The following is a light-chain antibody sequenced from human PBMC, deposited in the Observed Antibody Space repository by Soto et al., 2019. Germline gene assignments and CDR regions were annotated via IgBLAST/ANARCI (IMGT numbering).Light chain of an antibody. V-gene: IGLV2-14*01. CDR3: SSYTSSSTGYV. CDR2: EVS. J-gene: IGLJ1*01. Sequence: QSVLTQPASVSGSPGQSITISCTGTSSDVGGYNYVSWYQQHPGKAPKLMIYEVSNRPSGVSNRFSGSKSGNTASLTISGLQAEDEADHYCSSYTSSSTGYVFGTGTKVTVL. CDR1: SSDVGGYNY.